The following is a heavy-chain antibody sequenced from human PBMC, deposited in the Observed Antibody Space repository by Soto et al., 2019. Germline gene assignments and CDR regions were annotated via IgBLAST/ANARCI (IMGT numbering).Heavy chain of an antibody. Sequence: LRLSCAASKFTFSSYWMHWVRQAPGKGLVWVSRIDPDGSTTYYADSVKGRFTISRDNAKNTLYLQLNSLRAEDTAVYYCTSSGSYDIAWFDPWGQGTLVTVSS. D-gene: IGHD3-10*01. V-gene: IGHV3-74*01. CDR3: TSSGSYDIAWFDP. CDR2: IDPDGSTT. CDR1: KFTFSSYW. J-gene: IGHJ5*02.